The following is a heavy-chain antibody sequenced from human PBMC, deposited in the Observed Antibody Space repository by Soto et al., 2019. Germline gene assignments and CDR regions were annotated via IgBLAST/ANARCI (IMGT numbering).Heavy chain of an antibody. CDR1: GYSFTSYW. V-gene: IGHV5-10-1*01. Sequence: GESLKISCKGSGYSFTSYWISWVRQMPGKGLEWMGRIDPSDSYTNYSPSFQGHVTISADKSISTAYLQWSSLKASDTAMYYCAGRITMVRGVIAGSDWFDPWGQGTLVTVSS. CDR2: IDPSDSYT. D-gene: IGHD3-10*01. CDR3: AGRITMVRGVIAGSDWFDP. J-gene: IGHJ5*02.